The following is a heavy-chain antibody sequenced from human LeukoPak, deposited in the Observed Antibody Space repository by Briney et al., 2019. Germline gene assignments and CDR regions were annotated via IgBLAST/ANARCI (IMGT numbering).Heavy chain of an antibody. J-gene: IGHJ6*02. CDR1: GYTFTSYD. V-gene: IGHV1-8*01. CDR2: MNPNSGNT. D-gene: IGHD2-2*01. CDR3: ARGKVPAAPFFYYYYGMDV. Sequence: VASVKVSCTASGYTFTSYDINWVRQATGQGLEWMGWMNPNSGNTGYAQKFQGRVTMTRNTSISTAYMELSSLRSEDTAVYYCARGKVPAAPFFYYYYGMDVWGQGTTVTASS.